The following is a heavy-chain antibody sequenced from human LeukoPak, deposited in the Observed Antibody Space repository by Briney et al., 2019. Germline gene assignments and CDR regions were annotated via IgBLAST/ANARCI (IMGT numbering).Heavy chain of an antibody. CDR1: GDSISSNYW. V-gene: IGHV4-4*02. D-gene: IGHD3-16*01. CDR3: ARESWSYASKFHY. CDR2: ILQSGST. Sequence: SETLSLTCAVSGDSISSNYWWSWVRQSPGKGLEWIGEILQSGSTNYNPSLRSRVTISIDKSKNQFSLNLSSVTAADTAVYYCARESWSYASKFHYWGQGTLVTVSS. J-gene: IGHJ4*02.